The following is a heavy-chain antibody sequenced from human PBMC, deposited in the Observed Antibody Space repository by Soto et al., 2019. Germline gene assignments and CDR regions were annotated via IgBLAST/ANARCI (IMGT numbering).Heavy chain of an antibody. V-gene: IGHV2-5*02. J-gene: IGHJ4*02. CDR2: IYWDDDK. CDR1: GFSLSTSGVG. Sequence: QITLKESGPTLVKPTQTLTLTCTFSGFSLSTSGVGVGWIRQPPGEALEWLALIYWDDDKRYSPSLKSRLTITKDTSKNQVVLTMTDMDPVDTATYCCAHRRNVELGPLRLFDYWGQGTQVTVSS. D-gene: IGHD2-15*01. CDR3: AHRRNVELGPLRLFDY.